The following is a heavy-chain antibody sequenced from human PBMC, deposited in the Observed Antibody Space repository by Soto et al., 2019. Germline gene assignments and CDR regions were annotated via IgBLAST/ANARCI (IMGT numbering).Heavy chain of an antibody. J-gene: IGHJ6*02. CDR2: IDPSDSYT. V-gene: IGHV5-10-1*01. Sequence: GESLKISCKGSGYSFTSYWISWVRQMPGKGLEWMGRIDPSDSYTNYSPSFQGHVTISADKSSSTAYLQWSSLKASDAAMYYCARLGVAGKGDYYGMDVWGQGTTVTVSS. CDR1: GYSFTSYW. D-gene: IGHD6-19*01. CDR3: ARLGVAGKGDYYGMDV.